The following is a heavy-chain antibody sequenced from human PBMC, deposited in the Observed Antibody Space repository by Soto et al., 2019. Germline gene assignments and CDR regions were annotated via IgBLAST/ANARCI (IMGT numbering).Heavy chain of an antibody. J-gene: IGHJ4*02. CDR2: ISGSGSTI. CDR3: AKSPRNNGYYSFDY. V-gene: IGHV3-23*01. CDR1: GFMLNNYA. Sequence: EVQLLESGGGLLQPGGSLRLSCAASGFMLNNYAMNWVRQAPGKGLWWVSSISGSGSTINYADSVRGRFTISRDTSKSTLYLQMDTLRAEDTAVYYCAKSPRNNGYYSFDYWGQGTLVTVSS. D-gene: IGHD3-3*01.